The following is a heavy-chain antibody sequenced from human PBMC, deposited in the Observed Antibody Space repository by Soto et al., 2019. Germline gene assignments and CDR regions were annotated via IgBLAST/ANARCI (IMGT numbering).Heavy chain of an antibody. CDR3: ARRREDDILTGYRYYYGMDV. J-gene: IGHJ6*02. V-gene: IGHV4-39*01. CDR2: IYYSGST. D-gene: IGHD3-9*01. CDR1: GGSISSSSYY. Sequence: SETLSLTCTVSGGSISSSSYYWGWIRQPPGKGLEWIGSIYYSGSTYYNPSLKSRVTISVDTSKNQFSLKLSSVTAADTAVYYCARRREDDILTGYRYYYGMDVWGQGTTVTVSS.